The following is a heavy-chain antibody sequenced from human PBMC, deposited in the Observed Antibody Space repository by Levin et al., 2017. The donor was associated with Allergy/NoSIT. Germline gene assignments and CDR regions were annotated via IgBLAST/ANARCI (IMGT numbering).Heavy chain of an antibody. V-gene: IGHV4-59*01. CDR3: AGGDWAY. Sequence: SETLSLTCTVSGGSISTYYWSWIRQPPGKGLEWIGYIYYSGSTNYNPSLKSRVTMSVDTSKNHFPLRLTSVTAADTAVYYCAGGDWAYWGQGTLVTVSS. CDR1: GGSISTYY. D-gene: IGHD2-21*01. CDR2: IYYSGST. J-gene: IGHJ4*02.